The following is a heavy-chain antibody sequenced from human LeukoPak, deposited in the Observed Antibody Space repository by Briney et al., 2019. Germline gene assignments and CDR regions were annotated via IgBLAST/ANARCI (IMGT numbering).Heavy chain of an antibody. J-gene: IGHJ6*02. CDR3: AGVRSTGTAYHYYYGMDV. D-gene: IGHD1-14*01. Sequence: GESLKISCKGSGYSFTSYWIGWVRQMPGKGLEWMGMIYPGDSDTIYSPSFQGQVTISADRSINTAYLQWSSLKASDTAIYYCAGVRSTGTAYHYYYGMDVWGQGTTVSVSS. CDR1: GYSFTSYW. V-gene: IGHV5-51*01. CDR2: IYPGDSDT.